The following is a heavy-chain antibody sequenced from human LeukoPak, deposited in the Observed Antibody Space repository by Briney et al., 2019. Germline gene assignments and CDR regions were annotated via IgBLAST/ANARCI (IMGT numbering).Heavy chain of an antibody. CDR2: INPSGGST. CDR1: GYTFTSYY. Sequence: GASVKVSCKASGYTFTSYYMHWVRQAPGQGLEWMGIINPSGGSTSYAQKFRGRVTMTRDMSTSTVYMELSSLRSEDTAVYYCARDYGGNSRFDYWGQGTLVTVSS. D-gene: IGHD4-23*01. V-gene: IGHV1-46*01. CDR3: ARDYGGNSRFDY. J-gene: IGHJ4*02.